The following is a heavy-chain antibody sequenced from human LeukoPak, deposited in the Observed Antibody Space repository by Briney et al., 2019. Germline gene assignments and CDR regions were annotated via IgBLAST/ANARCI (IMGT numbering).Heavy chain of an antibody. CDR1: GFTFRSYW. CDR3: AKYLSRAFDS. D-gene: IGHD2/OR15-2a*01. V-gene: IGHV3-7*01. Sequence: PGGSLRLSCAASGFTFRSYWMSWVRQAAGKGLEWLGHINQEASRTDHADSVKGRFTISRDNARKLLYLHMSSLRAEDTAVYYCAKYLSRAFDSWGQGILVSVSS. J-gene: IGHJ4*02. CDR2: INQEASRT.